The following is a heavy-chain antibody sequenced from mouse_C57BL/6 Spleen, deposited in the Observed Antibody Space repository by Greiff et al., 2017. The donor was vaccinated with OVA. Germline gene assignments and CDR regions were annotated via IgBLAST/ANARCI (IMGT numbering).Heavy chain of an antibody. CDR2: INPSTGGT. CDR3: ARDDYDGAY. J-gene: IGHJ3*01. Sequence: VQLQQSGPELVKPGASVKISCKASGYSFTGYYMNGVKQSPEKSIEWIGEINPSTGGTTYNQKFKAKATLTVDKSSSTAYMQLKSLTSEDSAVYYWARDDYDGAYWGQGTLVTVSA. V-gene: IGHV1-42*01. D-gene: IGHD2-4*01. CDR1: GYSFTGYY.